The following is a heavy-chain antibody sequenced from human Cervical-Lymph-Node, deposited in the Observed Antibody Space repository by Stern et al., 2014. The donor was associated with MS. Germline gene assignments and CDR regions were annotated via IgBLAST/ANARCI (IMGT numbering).Heavy chain of an antibody. D-gene: IGHD3-22*01. V-gene: IGHV4-59*01. J-gene: IGHJ3*02. CDR2: ISYSGGT. CDR1: GGPISTYY. CDR3: ARRDYYDTSTYYDDAFDI. Sequence: VQLEESAPGLVKASATLSLTCTASGGPISTYYWPWIRQPPGKGLEWIGEISYSGGTNYNPSLKSRVNLSVDTSKNQFSLKLSSVTAADTAVYYCARRDYYDTSTYYDDAFDIWGQGTMVTVSS.